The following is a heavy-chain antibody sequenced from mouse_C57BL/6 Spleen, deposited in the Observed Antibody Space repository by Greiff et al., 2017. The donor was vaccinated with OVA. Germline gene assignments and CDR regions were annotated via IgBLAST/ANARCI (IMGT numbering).Heavy chain of an antibody. CDR1: GFNIKNTY. Sequence: VHVKQSVAELVRPGASVKLSCTASGFNIKNTYMHWVKQRPEQGLEWIGRIDPANGNTKYAPKFQGKATITADTSSNTAYLQLSSLTSEDTAIYYCARGSYSNFTWFAYWGQGTLVTVSA. CDR3: ARGSYSNFTWFAY. D-gene: IGHD2-5*01. V-gene: IGHV14-3*01. J-gene: IGHJ3*01. CDR2: IDPANGNT.